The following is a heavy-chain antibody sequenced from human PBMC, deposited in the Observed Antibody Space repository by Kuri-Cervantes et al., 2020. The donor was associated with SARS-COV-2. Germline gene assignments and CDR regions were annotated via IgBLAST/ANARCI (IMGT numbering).Heavy chain of an antibody. CDR2: ISYDGSNK. CDR3: TTLIDY. V-gene: IGHV3-30-3*01. J-gene: IGHJ4*02. CDR1: GFTFSSYA. Sequence: GESLKISCAASGFTFSSYAMHWVRQAPGKGLEWVAVISYDGSNKYYADSVKGRFTISRDNSKNTLYLQMNSLKIEDTAVYYCTTLIDYWGQGALVTVSS.